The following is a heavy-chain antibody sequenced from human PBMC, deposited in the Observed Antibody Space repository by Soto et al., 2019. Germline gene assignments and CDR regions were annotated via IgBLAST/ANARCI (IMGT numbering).Heavy chain of an antibody. CDR1: GYTFASYG. V-gene: IGHV1-18*01. D-gene: IGHD1-26*01. J-gene: IGHJ5*02. CDR2: ISGYNGNT. CDR3: ARDGILGTTQGSWFDP. Sequence: QVQLVQSGAEVKEPGASVKVSCKASGYTFASYGINWVRQAPGQGLEWMGWISGYNGNTKYAQKFQGRVTVTTDTPTSTGYMELRSLGSDDTAVYYSARDGILGTTQGSWFDPWGQGTLVTVSS.